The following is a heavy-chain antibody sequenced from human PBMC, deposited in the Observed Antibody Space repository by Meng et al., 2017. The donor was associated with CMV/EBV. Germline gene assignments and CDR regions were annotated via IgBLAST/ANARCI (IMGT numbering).Heavy chain of an antibody. CDR2: ISSSSTI. CDR1: GFTFGDYA. J-gene: IGHJ4*02. CDR3: AKGYNYFDY. V-gene: IGHV3-69-1*01. Sequence: GGSLRLSCTASGFTFGDYAMSWVRQAPGKGLEWVSYISSSSTIYYADSVKGRFTISRDNAKNSLYLQMNSLRAEDTAVYYCAKGYNYFDYWGQGTLVTVSS. D-gene: IGHD5-24*01.